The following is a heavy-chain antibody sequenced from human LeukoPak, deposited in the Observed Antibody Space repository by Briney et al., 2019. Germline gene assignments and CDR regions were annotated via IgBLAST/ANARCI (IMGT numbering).Heavy chain of an antibody. D-gene: IGHD3-16*01. Sequence: SETLSLTCTVSGGSISSSSYYWGWIRQPPGKGLEWIGSIYYSGSTYYNPSLKSRVTISVDTSKNQFSLKLSSVTAADTAVYYCARSITFGGVLNWFDPWGQGTLVTVSS. CDR1: GGSISSSSYY. J-gene: IGHJ5*02. CDR3: ARSITFGGVLNWFDP. V-gene: IGHV4-39*07. CDR2: IYYSGST.